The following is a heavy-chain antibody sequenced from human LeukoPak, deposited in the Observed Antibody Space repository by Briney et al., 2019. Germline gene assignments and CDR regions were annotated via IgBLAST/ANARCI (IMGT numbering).Heavy chain of an antibody. CDR1: GFTFDDYT. CDR2: ISWDGGNT. J-gene: IGHJ4*02. Sequence: GGSLRLSCAAFGFTFDDYTMHWVRQGPGKGLEWVSLISWDGGNTYYADSVKGRFTISRDNSKTSLYLQMNSLRTEDTALYYCAKDRGSRDGGFDYWGQGTLVTVSS. CDR3: AKDRGSRDGGFDY. V-gene: IGHV3-43*01. D-gene: IGHD5-24*01.